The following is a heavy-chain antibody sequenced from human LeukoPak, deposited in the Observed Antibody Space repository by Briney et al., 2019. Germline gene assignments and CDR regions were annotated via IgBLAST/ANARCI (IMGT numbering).Heavy chain of an antibody. CDR3: ARGEGSLGLWLQDY. V-gene: IGHV1-8*01. CDR1: GYTFTSYD. CDR2: MNPNSGNT. D-gene: IGHD5-18*01. J-gene: IGHJ4*02. Sequence: GASVKVSCKASGYTFTSYDINWVRQATGQGLEWMGWMNPNSGNTGYAQKFQGRVTMTRNTSISTAYMELSSLRFEDTAVYYCARGEGSLGLWLQDYWGQGTLVTVSS.